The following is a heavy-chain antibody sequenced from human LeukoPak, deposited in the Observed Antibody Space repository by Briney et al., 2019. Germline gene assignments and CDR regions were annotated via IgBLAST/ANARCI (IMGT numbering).Heavy chain of an antibody. CDR1: GFTFSSYS. CDR3: ARDLSEGGYSGYDYSPFDY. CDR2: ISSSSSYI. V-gene: IGHV3-21*01. Sequence: GGSLRLSCAVSGFTFSSYSMNWVRQAPGKGLEWVSSISSSSSYIYYADSVKGRFTISRDNAKNSLYLQMNSLRAEDTAVYYCARDLSEGGYSGYDYSPFDYWGQGTLVTVSS. J-gene: IGHJ4*02. D-gene: IGHD5-12*01.